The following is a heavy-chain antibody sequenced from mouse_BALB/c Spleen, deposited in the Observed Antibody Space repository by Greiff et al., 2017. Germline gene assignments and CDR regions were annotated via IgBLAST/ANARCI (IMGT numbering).Heavy chain of an antibody. V-gene: IGHV1-31*01. CDR1: GYSFTGYY. CDR3: ARGDYGNYGAMDY. D-gene: IGHD2-1*01. J-gene: IGHJ4*01. CDR2: INPYNGAT. Sequence: EVQLQQSGPELVKPGASVKISCKASGYSFTGYYMHWVKQSHVKSLEWIGRINPYNGATSYNQNFKDKASLTVDKSSSTAYMELHSLTSEDSAVYYCARGDYGNYGAMDYWGQGTSVTVSS.